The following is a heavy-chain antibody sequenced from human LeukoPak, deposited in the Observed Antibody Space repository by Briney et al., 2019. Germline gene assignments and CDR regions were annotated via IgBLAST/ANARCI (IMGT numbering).Heavy chain of an antibody. J-gene: IGHJ4*02. Sequence: TSETLSLTCTVSGGSVTGGTYYWSWLRQPPGKGLEWIGYFYYSESTNFNPSLKSRVTISVDTSKNQFSLKLSSVTAADTAVYYCARAGYCSGGSCFRVYYFDSWGQGALVTVSS. V-gene: IGHV4-61*01. CDR1: GGSVTGGTYY. CDR2: FYYSEST. D-gene: IGHD2-15*01. CDR3: ARAGYCSGGSCFRVYYFDS.